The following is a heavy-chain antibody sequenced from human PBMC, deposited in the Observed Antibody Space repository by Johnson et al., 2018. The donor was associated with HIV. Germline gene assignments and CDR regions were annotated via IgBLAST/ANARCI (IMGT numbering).Heavy chain of an antibody. J-gene: IGHJ3*01. D-gene: IGHD6-13*01. V-gene: IGHV3-66*03. CDR2: IYSGGST. Sequence: VQLVESGGGFIQPGGSLRLSCAASGFTVSSNYMSWVRQAPGKGLEWVSVIYSGGSTYYADSVKGRFTISRDHSENTLYLQINSLRPEDTAVYFCARDGKYSSIGPDAFDVWGQGTMVAVSS. CDR3: ARDGKYSSIGPDAFDV. CDR1: GFTVSSNY.